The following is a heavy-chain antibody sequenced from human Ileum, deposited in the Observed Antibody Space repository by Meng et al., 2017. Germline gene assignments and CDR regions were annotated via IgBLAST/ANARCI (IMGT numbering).Heavy chain of an antibody. CDR2: IYWDDDK. J-gene: IGHJ4*02. CDR3: AHRSSADKGDGGYFDY. CDR1: GFSVTTSGVG. D-gene: IGHD2-15*01. V-gene: IGHV2-5*02. Sequence: TMRESGPRLVKPTRTLPLTCTFSGFSVTTSGVGVGWIRQPPGKALEWLALIYWDDDKRYSPSLESRLTITKDTSKNQVVLTMTSMDPVDTATYYCAHRSSADKGDGGYFDYWGQGTLVTVSS.